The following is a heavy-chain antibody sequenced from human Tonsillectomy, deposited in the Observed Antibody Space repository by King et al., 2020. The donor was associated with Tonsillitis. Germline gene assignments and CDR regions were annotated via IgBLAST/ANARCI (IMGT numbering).Heavy chain of an antibody. V-gene: IGHV1-2*02. J-gene: IGHJ4*02. CDR2: INPNSGGS. Sequence: VQLVQSGAEVKKPGASVKVSCKASGYTFTAYYMHWVRQAPGQGLEWMGWINPNSGGSNYAQKFQGRVTMTRDTSISTAYMELSRLRSDDTAVYFCARVRAYDGSGSYYHLGYWGQGTLVTVSS. D-gene: IGHD3-10*01. CDR3: ARVRAYDGSGSYYHLGY. CDR1: GYTFTAYY.